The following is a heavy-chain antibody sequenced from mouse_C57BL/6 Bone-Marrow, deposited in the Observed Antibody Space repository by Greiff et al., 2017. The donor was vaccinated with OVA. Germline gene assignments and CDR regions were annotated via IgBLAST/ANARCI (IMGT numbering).Heavy chain of an antibody. V-gene: IGHV14-2*01. CDR3: ARWGLYGSSFWYFDV. Sequence: VQLQQSGAELVKPGASVKLSCTASGFNIKDYYMHWVKQRTEQGLEWIGRIDPEDGATKYAPKFQGKATITADTSSNTAYLQLSSLTSEDTAVYYCARWGLYGSSFWYFDVWGTGTTVTVSS. CDR2: IDPEDGAT. D-gene: IGHD1-1*01. CDR1: GFNIKDYY. J-gene: IGHJ1*03.